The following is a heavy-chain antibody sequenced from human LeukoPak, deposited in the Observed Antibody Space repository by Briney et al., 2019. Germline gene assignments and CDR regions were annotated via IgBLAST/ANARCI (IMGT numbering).Heavy chain of an antibody. D-gene: IGHD2-15*01. CDR1: GVTFSSYA. J-gene: IGHJ4*02. CDR2: ISGSGGTT. CDR3: ASRYCSGVSCPLGY. Sequence: PGGSLRLSCAASGVTFSSYAMSWVRQAPGKGLEWVSGISGSGGTTYYADSVKGRFTIFRDNYKNTLYLQMKSLSAEDTAVYFCASRYCSGVSCPLGYWGQGTLVTVSS. V-gene: IGHV3-23*01.